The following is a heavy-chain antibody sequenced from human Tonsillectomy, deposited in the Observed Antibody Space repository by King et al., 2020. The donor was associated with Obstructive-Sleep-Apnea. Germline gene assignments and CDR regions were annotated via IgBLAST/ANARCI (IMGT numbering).Heavy chain of an antibody. Sequence: VQLQESGPGLVKPSQTLSPTCTVSGASISSGGYFWCCICQYPGKSLELIWYISTPADAYYSPSLTSRHPISVDPFKTHFSLNPTSVTAADTAVYYCARVPYDRSGYGYFDYWGQGSVVTVSP. CDR2: ISTPADA. CDR1: GASISSGGYF. J-gene: IGHJ4*02. V-gene: IGHV4-31*03. CDR3: ARVPYDRSGYGYFDY. D-gene: IGHD3-22*01.